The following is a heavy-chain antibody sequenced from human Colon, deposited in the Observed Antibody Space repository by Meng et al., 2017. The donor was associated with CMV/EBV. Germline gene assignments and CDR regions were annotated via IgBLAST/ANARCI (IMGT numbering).Heavy chain of an antibody. CDR1: GFTFSSYW. CDR2: INSDGSST. D-gene: IGHD3-3*01. J-gene: IGHJ4*02. Sequence: GESLKISCAASGFTFSSYWMHWVRQAPGKGLVWVSRINSDGSSTSYADSVKGRFTISRDNSRNTLYLQMTSLRADDTAVYYCARPPLGVQIWLFLELWGQGTLVTVSS. CDR3: ARPPLGVQIWLFLEL. V-gene: IGHV3-74*01.